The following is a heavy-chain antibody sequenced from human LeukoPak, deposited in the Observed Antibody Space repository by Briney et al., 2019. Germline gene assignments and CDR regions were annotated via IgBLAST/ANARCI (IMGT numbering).Heavy chain of an antibody. J-gene: IGHJ4*02. CDR1: GFTFSSYG. CDR2: ISGSGLIV. Sequence: GGSLRLSCAASGFTFSSYGMNWVRQAPGKGLEWISYISGSGLIVYYADSVKGRFTIPRDNAKNSLYLQMNSLRDEDTAVYYCARDRSSSAAPSLSYWGRGTLVTVSS. CDR3: ARDRSSSAAPSLSY. V-gene: IGHV3-48*02. D-gene: IGHD6-13*01.